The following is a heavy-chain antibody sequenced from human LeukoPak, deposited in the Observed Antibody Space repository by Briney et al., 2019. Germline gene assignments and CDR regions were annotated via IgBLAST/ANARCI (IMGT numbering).Heavy chain of an antibody. CDR2: FDPEDGET. D-gene: IGHD6-19*01. V-gene: IGHV1-24*01. CDR3: ATDRQGGSGWYYFDY. CDR1: GYTLTELS. Sequence: ASVKVSCKVSGYTLTELSMHWVRQAPGKGLEWMGGFDPEDGETIYAQKFQGRVTMTEDTSTDTAYMELSSLRSEDTAMYYCATDRQGGSGWYYFDYWGQGTLVTVSS. J-gene: IGHJ4*02.